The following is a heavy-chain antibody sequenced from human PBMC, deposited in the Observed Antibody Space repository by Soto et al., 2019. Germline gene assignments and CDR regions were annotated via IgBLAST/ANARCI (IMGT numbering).Heavy chain of an antibody. J-gene: IGHJ4*02. D-gene: IGHD4-17*01. CDR2: ISWNSGSI. V-gene: IGHV3-9*01. Sequence: DVQLVESGGGLVQPGRSLRLSCAASGFTFDDYAMHWVRQAPGKGLEWVSGISWNSGSIGYADSVKGRFTISRDNAKNSLYLQMNSLRAEDTALYYCAKAPTSTVTTNAFDYWGQGTLVTVSS. CDR1: GFTFDDYA. CDR3: AKAPTSTVTTNAFDY.